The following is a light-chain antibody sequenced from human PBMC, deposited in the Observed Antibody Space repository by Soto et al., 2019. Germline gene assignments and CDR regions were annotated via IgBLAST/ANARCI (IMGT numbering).Light chain of an antibody. J-gene: IGLJ1*01. CDR1: SSDFGSYNR. CDR2: EVS. CDR3: SLYTSDSTYV. Sequence: QSALTQPPSVSGSPGQSVTISCTGTSSDFGSYNRVSWYQRPPGTGPKLMIYEVSNRPSGVPDRFSGSESGNTASLTISGLQAEDEAEYYCSLYTSDSTYVFGTGTKVTVL. V-gene: IGLV2-18*01.